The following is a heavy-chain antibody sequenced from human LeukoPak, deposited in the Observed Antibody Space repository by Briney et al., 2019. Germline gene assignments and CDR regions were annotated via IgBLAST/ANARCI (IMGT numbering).Heavy chain of an antibody. CDR3: AKDRRAVAGTSGNFPLAY. CDR2: ISGSGGST. J-gene: IGHJ4*02. V-gene: IGHV3-23*01. CDR1: GFTFSSYA. D-gene: IGHD6-19*01. Sequence: GGSLRLSCAASGFTFSSYAMSWVRQAPGKGLEWVSAISGSGGSTYYADSVKGRFTISRDNSKNTLYLQMNSLRAEDTAVYYCAKDRRAVAGTSGNFPLAYWGQGTLVTVSS.